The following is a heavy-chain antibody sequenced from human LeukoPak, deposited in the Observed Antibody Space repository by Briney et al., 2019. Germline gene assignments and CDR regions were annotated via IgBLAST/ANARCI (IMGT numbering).Heavy chain of an antibody. D-gene: IGHD4-17*01. CDR3: ATPLWVTTGNFDY. CDR1: GYTLTELS. Sequence: ASVKVSRKVSGYTLTELSMHWVRQAPGKGLEWMGGFDPEDGETIYAQKFQGRVTMTEDTSTDTAYMELSSLRSEDTAVYYCATPLWVTTGNFDYWGQGTLVTVSS. J-gene: IGHJ4*02. CDR2: FDPEDGET. V-gene: IGHV1-24*01.